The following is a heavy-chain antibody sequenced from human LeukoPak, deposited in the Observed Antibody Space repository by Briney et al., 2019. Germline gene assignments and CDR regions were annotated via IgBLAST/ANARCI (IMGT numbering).Heavy chain of an antibody. CDR3: ARGTSCYDLGWFDP. CDR1: GFTFSSYW. Sequence: GGSLRLSCAASGFTFSSYWMHWVRQAPGKGLVWVSRINSDGSSTSYADSVKGRFTISRDNAKNTLYLQMNSLRAEDTAVYYCARGTSCYDLGWFDPWGQGTLVTVSS. J-gene: IGHJ5*02. D-gene: IGHD5-12*01. CDR2: INSDGSST. V-gene: IGHV3-74*01.